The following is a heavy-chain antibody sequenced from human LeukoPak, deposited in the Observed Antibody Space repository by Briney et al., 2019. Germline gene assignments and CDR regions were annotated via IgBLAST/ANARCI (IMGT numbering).Heavy chain of an antibody. CDR2: INPSGGST. CDR3: ARDAHHYYDSSGYNPNYYYYMDV. CDR1: GYTFTSYF. D-gene: IGHD3-22*01. V-gene: IGHV1-46*01. Sequence: ASVKVSCKASGYTFTSYFMHWVRQAPGQGLEWMGIINPSGGSTSYAQKFQGRVTMTRDMSTSTVYMELSSLRSEDTAVYYCARDAHHYYDSSGYNPNYYYYMDVWGKGTTVTVSS. J-gene: IGHJ6*03.